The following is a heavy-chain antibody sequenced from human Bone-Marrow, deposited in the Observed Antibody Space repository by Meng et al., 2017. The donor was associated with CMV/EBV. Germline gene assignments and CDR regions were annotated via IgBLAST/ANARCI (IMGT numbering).Heavy chain of an antibody. D-gene: IGHD4-17*01. Sequence: GEYLKISCAASGFIFSSYDMHWVRQAPGKGLEWVAYLRHDGSNKDYADSVKGRITISRDISTNTLDPQMNSLRVEDTAVYYCAKDLDGVDKGWGRGTLVTLSS. CDR1: GFIFSSYD. V-gene: IGHV3-30*02. J-gene: IGHJ4*02. CDR2: LRHDGSNK. CDR3: AKDLDGVDKG.